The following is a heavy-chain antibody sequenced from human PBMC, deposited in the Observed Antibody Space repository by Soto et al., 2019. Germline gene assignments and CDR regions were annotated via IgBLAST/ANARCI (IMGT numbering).Heavy chain of an antibody. Sequence: EVQLLESGGGLVQPGGSLRLSCAAAGFTFSIYAMSWVRQAPGKGLEWVSAISGSGGSTYYADSVKGRFTISRDNSKNTLYLQMNSLRADDTAVYYCAKATRRGAATVIRVYWGQGTLVSVSS. CDR3: AKATRRGAATVIRVY. V-gene: IGHV3-23*01. CDR1: GFTFSIYA. D-gene: IGHD2-8*01. CDR2: ISGSGGST. J-gene: IGHJ4*02.